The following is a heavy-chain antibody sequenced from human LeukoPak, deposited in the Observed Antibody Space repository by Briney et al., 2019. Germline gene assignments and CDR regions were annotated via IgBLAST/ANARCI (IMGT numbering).Heavy chain of an antibody. CDR2: IYTSGST. CDR1: GGSISSCY. J-gene: IGHJ6*03. V-gene: IGHV4-4*09. Sequence: SETLSLTCSVSGGSISSCYWSWIRQPPGKGLEWIGYIYTSGSTNNNPSLKSRVTISADTSKNQFSLKLSSVTAADTAVYYCARHDTTFGAAHFYMDVWAKGTTVTVSS. CDR3: ARHDTTFGAAHFYMDV. D-gene: IGHD3-3*01.